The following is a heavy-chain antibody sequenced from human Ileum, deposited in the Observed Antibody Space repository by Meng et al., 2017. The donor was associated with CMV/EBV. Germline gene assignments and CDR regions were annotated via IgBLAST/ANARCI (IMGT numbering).Heavy chain of an antibody. J-gene: IGHJ4*02. CDR2: IYYSGSN. D-gene: IGHD3-10*01. CDR1: GGSISSSNYY. CDR3: ARLNWFGDRYVDY. V-gene: IGHV4-39*01. Sequence: GGSISSSNYYWGWIRQPPGKGLESIGIIYYSGSNYYNPSLKSRVTISVDTSKSQFSLRLSSVTAADTAVYYCARLNWFGDRYVDYWGQGTLVTVSS.